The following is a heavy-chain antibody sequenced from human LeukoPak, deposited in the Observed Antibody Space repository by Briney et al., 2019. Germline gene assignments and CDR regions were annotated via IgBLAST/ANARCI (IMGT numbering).Heavy chain of an antibody. J-gene: IGHJ4*02. CDR2: MGIGTSTI. D-gene: IGHD7-27*01. Sequence: GESLRLSCAASGFTFTTYSMNWVRQAPGKGLEWVSHMGIGTSTIGYADSVKGRFTISRDNAKNPVHLQMSNLRVDDSAVYYCVRDKDWGFDSWGQGTLVTVSS. CDR1: GFTFTTYS. CDR3: VRDKDWGFDS. V-gene: IGHV3-48*01.